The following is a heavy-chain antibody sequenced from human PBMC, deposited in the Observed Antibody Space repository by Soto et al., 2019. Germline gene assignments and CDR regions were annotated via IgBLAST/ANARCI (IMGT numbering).Heavy chain of an antibody. J-gene: IGHJ5*02. CDR2: IHNSGSP. Sequence: SETLSLTCSVSGASIYNGGYFWSWIRQSPGKGLEWIGHIHNSGSPYNNPSLKSRVTISADTSMNQFSLALTSVTAADTAVYYCGRQTLGSSWYRGVWFAPWGQGTLVPVSS. V-gene: IGHV4-30-4*01. D-gene: IGHD6-13*01. CDR1: GASIYNGGYF. CDR3: GRQTLGSSWYRGVWFAP.